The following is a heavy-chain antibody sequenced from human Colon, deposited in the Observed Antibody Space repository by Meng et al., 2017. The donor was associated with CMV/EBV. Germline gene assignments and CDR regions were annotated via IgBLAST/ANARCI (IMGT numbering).Heavy chain of an antibody. J-gene: IGHJ3*01. V-gene: IGHV3-13*03. D-gene: IGHD3-3*01. Sequence: GESLKISCAACGFTFSSYDMHWVRQATGKGLEWVSAIGTAGDTYYPGSVKGQFTISRVNAKDTLYLQMNSLRAEDTAVYYCVREMWSNDVWGRGTMVTVSS. CDR2: IGTAGDT. CDR3: VREMWSNDV. CDR1: GFTFSSYD.